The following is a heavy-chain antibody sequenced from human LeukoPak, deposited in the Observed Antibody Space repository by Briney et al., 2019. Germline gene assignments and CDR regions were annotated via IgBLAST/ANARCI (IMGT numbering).Heavy chain of an antibody. Sequence: PGGSLRLSCAASGFTFSSYALAWVRQTPGKGLEWVSAVTGRGVGTHYADSVKGWFTISRDNSKNTIYLQMNSLRAEDTAMYFCGSDPNGDYVGALGYWGRGTLVTVSS. CDR3: GSDPNGDYVGALGY. CDR2: VTGRGVGT. CDR1: GFTFSSYA. J-gene: IGHJ4*01. D-gene: IGHD2-8*01. V-gene: IGHV3-23*01.